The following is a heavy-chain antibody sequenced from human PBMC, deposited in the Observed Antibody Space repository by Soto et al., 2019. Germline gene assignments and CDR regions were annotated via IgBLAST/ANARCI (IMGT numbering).Heavy chain of an antibody. CDR3: ARVHFEQQLSHFDY. J-gene: IGHJ4*02. CDR1: GGSISSSSYY. Sequence: SETLSLTCTVSGGSISSSSYYWGWIRQPPGKGLEWIGSIYYSGSTYYNPSLKSRVTISVDTSKNQFSLKLSSVTAADTAVYYCARVHFEQQLSHFDYWGQGILVTVSS. V-gene: IGHV4-39*01. D-gene: IGHD6-13*01. CDR2: IYYSGST.